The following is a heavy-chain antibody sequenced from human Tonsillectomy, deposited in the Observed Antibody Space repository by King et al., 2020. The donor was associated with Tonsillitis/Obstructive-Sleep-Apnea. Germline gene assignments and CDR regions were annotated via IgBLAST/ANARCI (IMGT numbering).Heavy chain of an antibody. CDR3: ARHTGGRYRAVRFFKSFDL. D-gene: IGHD3-10*01. J-gene: IGHJ2*01. CDR1: GGSISSSSYY. V-gene: IGHV4-39*01. CDR2: NYYSGST. Sequence: LQLQESGPGLVKPSETLSLTCTVSGGSISSSSYYWGWIRQPPGKGLEWIGTNYYSGSTYYNPYLQSRVTISVDTSKNQFSLKLSSVTAAATAVYYCARHTGGRYRAVRFFKSFDLWGRGTLVTVSS.